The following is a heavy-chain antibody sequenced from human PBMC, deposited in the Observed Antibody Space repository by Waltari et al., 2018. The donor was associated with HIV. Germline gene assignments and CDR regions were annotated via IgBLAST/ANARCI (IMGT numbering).Heavy chain of an antibody. V-gene: IGHV3-23*01. CDR3: AKTKGYDYGFYFDS. J-gene: IGHJ4*02. CDR2: IGGSGTKT. CDR1: GFDFHIFA. Sequence: EVQLSDSGGGLVQPGGSLKLSCVASGFDFHIFAMNWVRQAPGKGLGLVSGIGGSGTKTFYADSVKGRFTISRDSSKNTLYLQMNSLRAEDTAVYYCAKTKGYDYGFYFDSWGQGTLVSVSS. D-gene: IGHD5-18*01.